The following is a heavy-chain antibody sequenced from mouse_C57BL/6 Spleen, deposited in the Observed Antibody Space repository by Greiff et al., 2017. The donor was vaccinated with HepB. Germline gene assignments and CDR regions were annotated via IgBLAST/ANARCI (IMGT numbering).Heavy chain of an antibody. V-gene: IGHV1-50*01. J-gene: IGHJ2*01. CDR3: ARSCSSYLFDD. D-gene: IGHD1-1*01. CDR2: IDPSDSYT. CDR1: GYTFTSYW. Sequence: QVQLQQPGAELVKPGASVKLSCKASGYTFTSYWMQWVKQRPGQGLEWIGEIDPSDSYTNYNQKFKGKATLTVDTSSSTAYMQLSSLTSEDSAVYYCARSCSSYLFDDWGQGTTLTVSS.